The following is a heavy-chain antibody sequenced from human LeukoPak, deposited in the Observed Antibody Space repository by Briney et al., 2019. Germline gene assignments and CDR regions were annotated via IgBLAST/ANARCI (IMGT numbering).Heavy chain of an antibody. D-gene: IGHD3-22*01. J-gene: IGHJ4*02. CDR2: INPSGGST. CDR1: GYTFTSYY. CDR3: ARDRWDYYDSSGYPGGFDY. V-gene: IGHV1-46*01. Sequence: ASVKVSCKASGYTFTSYYMHWVRQAPGQGLEWMGIINPSGGSTSYAQKFQGRVTMTRDTSTSTVYMELSSLRSEDTAVYYCARDRWDYYDSSGYPGGFDYWGQGTLVTVSS.